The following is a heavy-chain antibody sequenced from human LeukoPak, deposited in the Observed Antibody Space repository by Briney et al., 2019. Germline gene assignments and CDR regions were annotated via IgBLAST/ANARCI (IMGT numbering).Heavy chain of an antibody. Sequence: ASVKVSCKASGYTFTGYYMHWVRQAPGQGLEWMGWINPNSGGTNYAQKFQGRVTMTRDTSISTAYMELSRLRSDDTAVYYCARDKGYCSGGSCYRDYWGQGTLVIVSS. CDR3: ARDKGYCSGGSCYRDY. D-gene: IGHD2-15*01. V-gene: IGHV1-2*02. CDR2: INPNSGGT. CDR1: GYTFTGYY. J-gene: IGHJ4*02.